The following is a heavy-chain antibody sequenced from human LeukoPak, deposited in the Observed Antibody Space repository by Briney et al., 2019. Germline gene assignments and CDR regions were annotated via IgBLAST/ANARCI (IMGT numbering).Heavy chain of an antibody. V-gene: IGHV6-1*01. CDR2: TYYRPKWYN. Sequence: SQTLSLTCVISGDSVSSNSAAWNWIRQSPSRGLEWLGRTYYRPKWYNDYAVSMKSRITINPDTSKNQFSLHLNSVAPEDTAMYYCARASDGYYAAFDIWGQGTMVTVSS. D-gene: IGHD3-10*01. J-gene: IGHJ3*02. CDR1: GDSVSSNSAA. CDR3: ARASDGYYAAFDI.